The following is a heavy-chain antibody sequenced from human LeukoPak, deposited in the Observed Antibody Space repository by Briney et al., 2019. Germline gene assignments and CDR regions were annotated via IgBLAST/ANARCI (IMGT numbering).Heavy chain of an antibody. J-gene: IGHJ6*02. V-gene: IGHV3-73*01. D-gene: IGHD1-26*01. CDR3: TTASGSYPRGYYYGMDV. CDR1: GFTFSGSA. Sequence: GGSLRLSCAASGFTFSGSAMHWVRHASGEGLECVGRIRSKANSYATAYAASVKGRLTISRDDSKNTAYLQMNSLKTEDTAVYYCTTASGSYPRGYYYGMDVWGQGNTVTVSS. CDR2: IRSKANSYAT.